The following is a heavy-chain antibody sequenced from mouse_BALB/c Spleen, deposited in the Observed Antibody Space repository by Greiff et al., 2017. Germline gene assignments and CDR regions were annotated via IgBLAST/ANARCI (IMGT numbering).Heavy chain of an antibody. D-gene: IGHD1-1*01. CDR3: AREDYNGRYAMDY. CDR1: GYSITSGYY. CDR2: ISYDGSN. V-gene: IGHV3-6*02. J-gene: IGHJ4*01. Sequence: EVQLVESGPGLVKPSQSLSLTCSVTGYSITSGYYWNWIRQFPGNKLEWMGYISYDGSNNYNPSLKNRISITRDTSKNQFFLKLNSVTTEDTATYYSAREDYNGRYAMDYWGQGTSVTASS.